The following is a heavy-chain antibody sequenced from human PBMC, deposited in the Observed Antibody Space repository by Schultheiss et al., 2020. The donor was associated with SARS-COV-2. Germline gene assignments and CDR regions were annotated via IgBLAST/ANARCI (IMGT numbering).Heavy chain of an antibody. CDR2: ISGGGSST. CDR3: AKTQYYDFWNGYSGWFDP. V-gene: IGHV3-23*01. CDR1: GFTFSNYA. Sequence: GESLKISCAASGFTFSNYAMSWVRQAPGKGLEWVSGISGGGSSTYYADSVKGRFTISRDNSKNTLYLQMNSLRAEDTAVYYCAKTQYYDFWNGYSGWFDPWGQGTLVTVSS. J-gene: IGHJ5*02. D-gene: IGHD3-3*01.